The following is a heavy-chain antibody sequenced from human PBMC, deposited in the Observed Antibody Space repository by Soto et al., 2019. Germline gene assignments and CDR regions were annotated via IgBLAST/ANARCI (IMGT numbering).Heavy chain of an antibody. V-gene: IGHV4-31*03. D-gene: IGHD3-22*01. CDR2: IYYSGST. Sequence: SETLSLTCTDSGGSISSGGYYWSWIRQHPGKGLEWIGYIYYSGSTYYNPSLKSRVTISVDTSKNQFSLKLSSVTAADTAVYYCARDQHYYDSSEWFDPWGQGTLVTVSS. CDR3: ARDQHYYDSSEWFDP. J-gene: IGHJ5*02. CDR1: GGSISSGGYY.